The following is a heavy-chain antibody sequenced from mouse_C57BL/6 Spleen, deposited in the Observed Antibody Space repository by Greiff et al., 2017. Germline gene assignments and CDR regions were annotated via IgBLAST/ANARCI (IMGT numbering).Heavy chain of an antibody. Sequence: QVQLQQSGAELARPGASVKLSCKASGYTFTSYGISWVKQRTGQGLEWIGEIYPRSGNTYYNEKFKGKATLTADKSSSTAYMELRSLTSEDSAVYFCARLGGGSYPNWYFDVWGTGTTVTVSS. J-gene: IGHJ1*03. V-gene: IGHV1-81*01. CDR2: IYPRSGNT. D-gene: IGHD1-1*02. CDR1: GYTFTSYG. CDR3: ARLGGGSYPNWYFDV.